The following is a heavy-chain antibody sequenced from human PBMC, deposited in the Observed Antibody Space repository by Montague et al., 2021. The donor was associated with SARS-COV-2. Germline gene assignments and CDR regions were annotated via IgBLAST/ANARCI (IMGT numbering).Heavy chain of an antibody. D-gene: IGHD1-1*01. CDR2: INYAGST. CDR3: ARSGRAWTLHY. V-gene: IGHV4-28*01. J-gene: IGHJ4*02. Sequence: SETLSLTCAVSGDSITGSHWWGWVRQPPGRGLEWIAYINYAGSTFYNPSLKSRVTMSVDTSKNQFSLKLSSVTTADTAVYFCARSGRAWTLHYWGQGTLVTVSS. CDR1: GDSITGSHW.